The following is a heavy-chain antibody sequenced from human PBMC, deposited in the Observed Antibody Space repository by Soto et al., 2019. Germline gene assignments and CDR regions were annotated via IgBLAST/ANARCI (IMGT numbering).Heavy chain of an antibody. D-gene: IGHD3-16*01. CDR2: INHSGST. V-gene: IGHV4-34*01. Sequence: SETLSLTCAVYGGSFSGYYWSWIRQPPGKGLEWIGEINHSGSTNYNPSLKSRVTISVDTSKNQFSLKLSSVTAADTAVYYCASNNLRGGGNNAFDICGQGTMVTVSS. CDR3: ASNNLRGGGNNAFDI. CDR1: GGSFSGYY. J-gene: IGHJ3*02.